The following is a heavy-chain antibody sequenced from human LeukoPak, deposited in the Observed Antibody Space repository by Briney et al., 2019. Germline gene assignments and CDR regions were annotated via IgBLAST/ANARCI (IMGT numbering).Heavy chain of an antibody. V-gene: IGHV1-2*02. CDR3: AGDEQQLGYTCFDP. Sequence: ASVKVSCKASGSTFTGYYMHWVRQAPGQGLEWMGWINLNSGGTTYAKTFQGRVTTTWDKSLSTAYSQLSSPMSDETTVYYCAGDEQQLGYTCFDPWGQGTLVTVSS. CDR1: GSTFTGYY. D-gene: IGHD6-13*01. CDR2: INLNSGGT. J-gene: IGHJ5*02.